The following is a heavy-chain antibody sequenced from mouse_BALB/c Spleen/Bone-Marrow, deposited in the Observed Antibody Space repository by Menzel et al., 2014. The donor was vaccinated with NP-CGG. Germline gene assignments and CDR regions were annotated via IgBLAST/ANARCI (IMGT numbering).Heavy chain of an antibody. J-gene: IGHJ4*01. Sequence: VQLQQSGPELVKPGASVKMSCKASGYTFTSYVMHWVKQKPGQGLEWVGYINPYNDGTNYNEKFKGKATLTSDKSSSTVYMELSSLTSEDSAVYYCGRGGSYYAVDYWGQGTSVTVSS. CDR2: INPYNDGT. CDR3: GRGGSYYAVDY. V-gene: IGHV1-14*01. CDR1: GYTFTSYV.